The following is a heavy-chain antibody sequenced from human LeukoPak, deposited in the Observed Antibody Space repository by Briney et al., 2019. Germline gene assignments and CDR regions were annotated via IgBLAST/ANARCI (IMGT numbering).Heavy chain of an antibody. J-gene: IGHJ5*02. V-gene: IGHV1-69*13. D-gene: IGHD3-10*01. CDR1: GYTFTSYG. CDR2: IIPIFGTA. Sequence: SVKVSCKASGYTFTSYGISWVRQAPGQGLEWMGGIIPIFGTANYAQKFQGRVTITADESTSTAYMELSSLRSEDTAVYYCARVWFGESPPYNWFDPWGQGTLVTVSS. CDR3: ARVWFGESPPYNWFDP.